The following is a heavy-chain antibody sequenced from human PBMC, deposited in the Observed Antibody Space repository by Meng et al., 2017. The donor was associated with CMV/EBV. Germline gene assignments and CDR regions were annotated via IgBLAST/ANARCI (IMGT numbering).Heavy chain of an antibody. Sequence: GGSLRLSCAASGFTFSDYYMSWIRQAPGKGLEWVSYISSSGSTIYYADSVKGRFTISRDNAKNSLYLQMNSLRAEDTAVYYCARGVRITMIVVVSHDYWGQGTPVTVSS. CDR3: ARGVRITMIVVVSHDY. V-gene: IGHV3-11*01. J-gene: IGHJ4*02. CDR2: ISSSGSTI. CDR1: GFTFSDYY. D-gene: IGHD3-22*01.